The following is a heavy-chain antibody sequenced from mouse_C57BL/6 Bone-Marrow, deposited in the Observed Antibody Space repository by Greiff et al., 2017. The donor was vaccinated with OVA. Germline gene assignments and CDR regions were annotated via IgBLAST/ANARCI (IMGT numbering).Heavy chain of an antibody. Sequence: VKLMESGAELVKPGASVKISCKASGYAFSSYWMNWVKQRPGKGLEWIGQIYPGDGDTNYNGKFKGKATLTADKSSSTAYMQLSSLTSEDSAVYFCAREEDYYGSSPYWYFDVWGTGTTVTVSS. CDR2: IYPGDGDT. V-gene: IGHV1-80*01. J-gene: IGHJ1*03. CDR1: GYAFSSYW. D-gene: IGHD1-1*01. CDR3: AREEDYYGSSPYWYFDV.